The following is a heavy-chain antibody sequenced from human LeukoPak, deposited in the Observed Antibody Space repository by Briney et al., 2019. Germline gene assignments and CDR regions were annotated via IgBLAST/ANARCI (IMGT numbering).Heavy chain of an antibody. CDR3: ARPGGGTYGY. CDR2: IKQDGSEK. CDR1: GFTFSSYW. Sequence: GSLRLSCAACGFTFSSYWMSWVRQAPGKGLEWVANIKQDGSEKYYVDSVKGRFTISRDNAETSLSLQMNSLRAEDTAVYYCARPGGGTYGYWGQGTLVTVSS. V-gene: IGHV3-7*01. D-gene: IGHD1-26*01. J-gene: IGHJ4*02.